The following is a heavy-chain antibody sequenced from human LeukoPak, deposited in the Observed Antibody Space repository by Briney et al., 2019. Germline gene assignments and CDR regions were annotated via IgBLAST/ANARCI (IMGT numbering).Heavy chain of an antibody. J-gene: IGHJ4*02. CDR1: GFTFDDYA. Sequence: GGSLRLSCAASGFTFDDYAMQWVRQAPGKGLEEVSLISGDGGSTYYADSVKGRFTISRDNSKNSLYLQMNSLRTEDIALYYCAKDIGGTMVRGVDYWGQGTLVTVSS. CDR3: AKDIGGTMVRGVDY. V-gene: IGHV3-43*02. CDR2: ISGDGGST. D-gene: IGHD3-10*01.